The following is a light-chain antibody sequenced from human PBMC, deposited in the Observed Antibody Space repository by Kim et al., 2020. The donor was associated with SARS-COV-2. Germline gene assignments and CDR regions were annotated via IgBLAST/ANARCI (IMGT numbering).Light chain of an antibody. J-gene: IGKJ2*01. Sequence: ENVLTQSPGTLSLSPGERATLSCRASQSVTSNFLAWYQQKPGQAPRLLIYSASSRANGIPDRFSGSGSGTDFTLTINRVEPEDFVVYYCHQYGSSHLTFGPGTELEI. CDR3: HQYGSSHLT. V-gene: IGKV3-20*01. CDR1: QSVTSNF. CDR2: SAS.